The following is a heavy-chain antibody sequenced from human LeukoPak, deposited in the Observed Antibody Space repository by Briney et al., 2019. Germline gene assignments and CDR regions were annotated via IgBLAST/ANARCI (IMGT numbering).Heavy chain of an antibody. CDR2: IYTSGST. D-gene: IGHD5-24*01. CDR1: GGSISSGSYY. CDR3: ARESGDGYNYPSP. J-gene: IGHJ5*02. V-gene: IGHV4-61*02. Sequence: SETLSLTCTVSGGSISSGSYYWSWIRQPAGKGLEWIGRIYTSGSTNYNPSLKSRVTISVDTSKNQFSLKLSSVTAADTAVYYCARESGDGYNYPSPWGQGTLVTVSS.